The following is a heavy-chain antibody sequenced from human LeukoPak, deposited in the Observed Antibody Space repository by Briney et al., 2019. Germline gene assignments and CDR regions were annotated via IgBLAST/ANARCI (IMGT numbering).Heavy chain of an antibody. V-gene: IGHV4-34*01. CDR2: IYHSGST. Sequence: SETLSLTCAVYGGSFSGYYWSWIRQPPGKGLEWIGEIYHSGSTNYNPSLKSRVTISVDKSKNQFSLKLSSVTAADTAVYYCARGLRVGYASAYYFDYWGQGTLVTVSS. J-gene: IGHJ4*02. CDR3: ARGLRVGYASAYYFDY. CDR1: GGSFSGYY. D-gene: IGHD2-2*01.